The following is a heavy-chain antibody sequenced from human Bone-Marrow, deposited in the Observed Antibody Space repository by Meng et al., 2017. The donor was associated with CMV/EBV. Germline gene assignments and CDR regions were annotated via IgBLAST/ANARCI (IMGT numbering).Heavy chain of an antibody. D-gene: IGHD2-2*01. J-gene: IGHJ5*02. CDR1: GDSFTGYV. V-gene: IGHV1-18*04. Sequence: VKVSRKACGDSFTGYVITWVRQAPGQGVEGMGWISAYSGNTNYAQRFQGRVTITADKPTSTAYMELSSLRSEDTAVYYCASEVLNCSSISCYPWFDPWGQGTLVTVSS. CDR2: ISAYSGNT. CDR3: ASEVLNCSSISCYPWFDP.